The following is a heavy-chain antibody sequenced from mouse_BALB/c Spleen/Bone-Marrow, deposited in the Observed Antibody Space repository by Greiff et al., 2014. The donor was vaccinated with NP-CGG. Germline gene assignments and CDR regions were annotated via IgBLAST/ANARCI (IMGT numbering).Heavy chain of an antibody. Sequence: QVQLQQSGAELVRPGSSVKICCKASGYAFSAYWMNWVKQRPGQGLEWIGQIYPGDGDTNYNGKFKGKATLTADKSSSTAYMQLSSLTSEDSAVYFCTRSTATFDYWGQGTTLTVSS. CDR1: GYAFSAYW. CDR2: IYPGDGDT. CDR3: TRSTATFDY. J-gene: IGHJ2*01. V-gene: IGHV1-80*01. D-gene: IGHD1-2*01.